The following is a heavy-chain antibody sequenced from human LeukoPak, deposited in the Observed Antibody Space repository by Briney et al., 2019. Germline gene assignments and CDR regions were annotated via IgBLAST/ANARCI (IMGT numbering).Heavy chain of an antibody. CDR3: AKDRYGDYSFDY. V-gene: IGHV3-23*01. D-gene: IGHD4-17*01. CDR1: GFTFSSYA. CDR2: ISGSGDST. Sequence: GGSLRLSCAASGFTFSSYAMSWVRQAPGKGLEWVSAISGSGDSTDYADSAKGRFTISRDNSKNTLYLQMNSLGAEDTAVYYCAKDRYGDYSFDYWGQGTLVTVSS. J-gene: IGHJ4*02.